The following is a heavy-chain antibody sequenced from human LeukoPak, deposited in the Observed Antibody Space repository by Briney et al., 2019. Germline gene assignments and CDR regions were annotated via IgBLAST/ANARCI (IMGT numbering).Heavy chain of an antibody. CDR1: GYTFDVYG. V-gene: IGHV3-20*04. CDR3: ARTTVTTDGVFDY. J-gene: IGHJ4*02. CDR2: INWNGGST. Sequence: PGGSLRLSCAASGYTFDVYGMSWVRHAPGKGLEWVPGINWNGGSTGYADSVKGRFTISRDNAKNSLYLQMNSLRAEDTVLYYCARTTVTTDGVFDYWGQGTLVTVSS. D-gene: IGHD4-17*01.